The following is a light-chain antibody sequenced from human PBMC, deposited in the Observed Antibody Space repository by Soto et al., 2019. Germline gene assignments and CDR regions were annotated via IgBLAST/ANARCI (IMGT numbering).Light chain of an antibody. V-gene: IGKV1-39*01. Sequence: DIQMTQSPSSLSASVGDRVTITCRASQSITSSLNWYQQKPGKAPKLLIYTTSSLQSGVPSRFSGSGSGTDFTLTISSMQTEDFANQCCQQTYSTPWTFGQGTKVDSK. J-gene: IGKJ1*01. CDR3: QQTYSTPWT. CDR2: TTS. CDR1: QSITSS.